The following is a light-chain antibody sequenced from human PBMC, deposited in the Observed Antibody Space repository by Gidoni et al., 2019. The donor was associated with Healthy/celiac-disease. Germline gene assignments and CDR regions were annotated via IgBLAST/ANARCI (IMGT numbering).Light chain of an antibody. CDR3: QSYDSSLSGSVV. CDR2: GNS. Sequence: QSVLTHPPSVSVAPGQRVTISCTGSSSNIGAGYDVHWYKQLPGTAPKLLIYGNSNRPSGFPDRFSGSKSGTSASLAITGLQAEDEADYYCQSYDSSLSGSVVFGGGTKLTVL. J-gene: IGLJ2*01. V-gene: IGLV1-40*01. CDR1: SSNIGAGYD.